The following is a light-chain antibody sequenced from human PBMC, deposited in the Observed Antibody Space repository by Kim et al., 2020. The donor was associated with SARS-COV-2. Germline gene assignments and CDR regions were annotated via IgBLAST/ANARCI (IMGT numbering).Light chain of an antibody. J-gene: IGLJ1*01. CDR1: SLRNYY. Sequence: SSELTQDPAVSVALGQTVRITCQGDSLRNYYASWYQQKPGQAPVLVIYGKNNRPSGIPDRFSGSSSGNTASLTITGAQAEDESDYYCNSRDNNGNNHYVFGTGTKVTVL. V-gene: IGLV3-19*01. CDR2: GKN. CDR3: NSRDNNGNNHYV.